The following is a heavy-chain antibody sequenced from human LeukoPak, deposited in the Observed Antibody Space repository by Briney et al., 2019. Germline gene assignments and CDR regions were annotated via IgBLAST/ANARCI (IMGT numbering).Heavy chain of an antibody. J-gene: IGHJ6*03. D-gene: IGHD3-16*01. CDR1: GYTFTSYG. Sequence: ASVKVSCKASGYTFTSYGISWVRQAPGQGLEWMGWISAYNGNTNYAQKLQGRVTMTTDTSTSTAYMELRSLRSDDTAVYYCARDFEGLGEWSHPYYMDVWGEGTTVTVSS. CDR3: ARDFEGLGEWSHPYYMDV. V-gene: IGHV1-18*01. CDR2: ISAYNGNT.